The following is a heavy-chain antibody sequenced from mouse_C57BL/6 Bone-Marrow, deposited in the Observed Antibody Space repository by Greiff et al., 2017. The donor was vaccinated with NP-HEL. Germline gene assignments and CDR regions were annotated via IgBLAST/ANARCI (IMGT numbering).Heavy chain of an antibody. D-gene: IGHD2-1*01. Sequence: DVKLVESGAELVRPGASVKLSCTASGFNIKDDYMHWVKQRPEQGLEWIGWIDPENGDTEYASKFQGKATITADTSSNTAYLQLSSLTSEDTAVYYCTTVTTLYYYAMDYWGQGTSVTVSS. CDR1: GFNIKDDY. CDR3: TTVTTLYYYAMDY. CDR2: IDPENGDT. J-gene: IGHJ4*01. V-gene: IGHV14-4*01.